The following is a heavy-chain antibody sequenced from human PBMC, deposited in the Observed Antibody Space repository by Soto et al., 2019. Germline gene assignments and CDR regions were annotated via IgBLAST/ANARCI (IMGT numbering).Heavy chain of an antibody. D-gene: IGHD6-13*01. CDR1: GFTFSSYW. V-gene: IGHV3-74*01. CDR3: ARAPFPSIAAAANWFGP. CDR2: LSSDGSRI. J-gene: IGHJ5*02. Sequence: GGSLRLSCAASGFTFSSYWMHWVRQAPGKGLVWVSRLSSDGSRINYADSVKGRFTISRDNAKNSLYLQMNSLRAEDTAVYYCARAPFPSIAAAANWFGPWGQGTLVTVSS.